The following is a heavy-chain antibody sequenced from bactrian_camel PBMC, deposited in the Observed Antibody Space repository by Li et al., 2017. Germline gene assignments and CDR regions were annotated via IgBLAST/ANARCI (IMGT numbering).Heavy chain of an antibody. D-gene: IGHD4*01. CDR1: GHTFSTSC. CDR2: INSDDTT. CDR3: MASMSRAASDYRQHGARNI. V-gene: IGHV3S53*01. J-gene: IGHJ4*01. Sequence: HVQLVESGDGSVRAEGTLSISCVRSGHTFSTSCSGWFRQAPGKEREGIADINSDDTTTYADSAKGRFTISLDTAKNTMYLQMNSLKPEDTAIYYCMASMSRAASDYRQHGARNIWGQGTQVTVS.